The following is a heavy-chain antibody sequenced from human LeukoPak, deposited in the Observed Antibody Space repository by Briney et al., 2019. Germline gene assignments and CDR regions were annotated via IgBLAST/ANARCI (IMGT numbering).Heavy chain of an antibody. V-gene: IGHV4-59*01. CDR2: IYYSGST. CDR1: GGSISSYY. J-gene: IGHJ3*02. D-gene: IGHD6-19*01. CDR3: ARWSVAVAGTASSAFDI. Sequence: SETLSLTCTVSGGSISSYYWSWLRQPPGKGLEWIGYIYYSGSTNYNPSLKSRVTISVDTSKNQFSLKLSSVSAADTAVYYCARWSVAVAGTASSAFDIWGQGTMVTVSS.